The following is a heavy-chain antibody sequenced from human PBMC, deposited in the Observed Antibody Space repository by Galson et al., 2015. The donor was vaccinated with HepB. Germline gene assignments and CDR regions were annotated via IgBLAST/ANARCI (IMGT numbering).Heavy chain of an antibody. J-gene: IGHJ4*02. CDR1: GFTFSSYA. CDR2: ISYDGSNK. D-gene: IGHD6-19*01. Sequence: SLRLSCAASGFTFSSYAMHWVRQAPGKGLEWVAVISYDGSNKYYADSVKGRFTISRDNSKNTLYLQMNSLRAEDTAVYYCARDSSPSGIAVAGTDYWGQGTLVTVSS. CDR3: ARDSSPSGIAVAGTDY. V-gene: IGHV3-30-3*01.